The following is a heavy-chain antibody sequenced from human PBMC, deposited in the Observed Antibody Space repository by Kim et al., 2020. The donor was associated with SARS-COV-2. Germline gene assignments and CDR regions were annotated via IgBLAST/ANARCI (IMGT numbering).Heavy chain of an antibody. Sequence: SVKVSCKASGGTFSSYAISWVRQAPGQGLEWMGGIIPIFGTANYAQKFQGRVTITADESTSTAYMELSSLRSEDTAVYYCAREGGEQQLDFDYWGQGTLVTVSS. CDR3: AREGGEQQLDFDY. D-gene: IGHD6-13*01. J-gene: IGHJ4*02. V-gene: IGHV1-69*13. CDR1: GGTFSSYA. CDR2: IIPIFGTA.